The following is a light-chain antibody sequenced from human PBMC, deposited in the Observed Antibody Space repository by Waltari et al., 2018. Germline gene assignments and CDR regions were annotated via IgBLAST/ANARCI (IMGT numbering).Light chain of an antibody. CDR2: DTS. CDR3: QQRSAWPGT. CDR1: QSVYNY. V-gene: IGKV3-11*01. J-gene: IGKJ2*02. Sequence: EIVLTQSPATLSLSPGERATLSCRASQSVYNYLVWYQQKPGQAPRLPIYDTSNRATGIPARFSGSGSGTDFTLTISSLEPEDFAVYYCQQRSAWPGTFGQGTKLDIK.